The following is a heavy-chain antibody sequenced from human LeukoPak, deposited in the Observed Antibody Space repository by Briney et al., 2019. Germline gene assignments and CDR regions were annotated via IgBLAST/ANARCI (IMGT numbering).Heavy chain of an antibody. Sequence: PGGSLRFSCAASGFTVSSNYMSWVRQAPGKGLEWVSVIYSGGSTYYADSVKGRFTISRDNSKNTLYLQMNSLRAEDTAVYYCARGGRTAQFDYWGQGTLVTVSS. J-gene: IGHJ4*02. CDR1: GFTVSSNY. V-gene: IGHV3-53*01. CDR2: IYSGGST. D-gene: IGHD2-15*01. CDR3: ARGGRTAQFDY.